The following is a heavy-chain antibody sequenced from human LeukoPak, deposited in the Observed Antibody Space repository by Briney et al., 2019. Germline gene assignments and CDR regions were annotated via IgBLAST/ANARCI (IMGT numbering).Heavy chain of an antibody. Sequence: PSETLSLTCTVSGGSITNNNYNWDWIRQPPGKGLEWIGDLYYSGSTNYNPSLKSRVTISVDKSKNQFSLKLSSVTAADTAVYYCAMTPITMVRGVKALWYFDLWGRGTLVTVSS. D-gene: IGHD3-10*01. CDR2: LYYSGST. V-gene: IGHV4-39*07. J-gene: IGHJ2*01. CDR1: GGSITNNNYN. CDR3: AMTPITMVRGVKALWYFDL.